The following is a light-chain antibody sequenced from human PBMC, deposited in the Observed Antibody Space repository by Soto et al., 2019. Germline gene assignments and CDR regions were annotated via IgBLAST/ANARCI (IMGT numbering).Light chain of an antibody. CDR2: EVS. J-gene: IGLJ1*01. CDR3: SSYGSTSTRYV. V-gene: IGLV2-14*01. Sequence: QSVLTQPASVSGSPGQSITISCTGTSSDVGGYNYVSWYQQHPGKAPKLMIYEVSNRPSGVSNRFSGSKSANTASLTISGPQAEDEADYFCSSYGSTSTRYVFGTGTKLTVL. CDR1: SSDVGGYNY.